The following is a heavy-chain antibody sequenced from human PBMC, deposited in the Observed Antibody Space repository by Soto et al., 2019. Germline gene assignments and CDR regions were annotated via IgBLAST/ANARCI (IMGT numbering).Heavy chain of an antibody. CDR1: GYFLTALS. CDR2: FDREDGET. D-gene: IGHD1-26*01. Sequence: ASVKVSCKVSGYFLTALSIHWVRQAPGKGLEWMGGFDREDGETIYAQKFQGRVTMTEDTSTDSAYMELSSLTSEDTAIYYCAHGEGIVKSIVYFDSWGQGTLVP. V-gene: IGHV1-24*01. CDR3: AHGEGIVKSIVYFDS. J-gene: IGHJ4*02.